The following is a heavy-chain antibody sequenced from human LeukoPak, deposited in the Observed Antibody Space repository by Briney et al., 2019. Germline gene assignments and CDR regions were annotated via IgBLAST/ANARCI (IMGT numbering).Heavy chain of an antibody. CDR3: ARMTTVTRTLDY. J-gene: IGHJ4*02. Sequence: GGSLRLSCAASGFTFSTFAMIWVRQAPGKGLEWVANIKQDGSGKYYVDSVKGRFTISRDNAKNSLYLQMNSLRAEDTAVYYCARMTTVTRTLDYWGQGTLVTVSS. D-gene: IGHD4-17*01. CDR2: IKQDGSGK. CDR1: GFTFSTFA. V-gene: IGHV3-7*01.